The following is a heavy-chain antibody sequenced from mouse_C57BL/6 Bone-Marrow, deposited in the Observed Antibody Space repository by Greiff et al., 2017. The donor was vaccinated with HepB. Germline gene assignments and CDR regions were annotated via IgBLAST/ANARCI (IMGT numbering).Heavy chain of an antibody. CDR3: ARDGSFFMDY. V-gene: IGHV1-4*01. D-gene: IGHD1-1*01. CDR2: INPSSGYT. J-gene: IGHJ4*01. CDR1: GYTFTSYT. Sequence: LVESGAELARPGASVKMSCKASGYTFTSYTMHWVKQRPGQGLEWIGYINPSSGYTKYNQKFKDKATLTADKSSSTAYMQLSSLTSEDSAVYYCARDGSFFMDYWGQGTSVTVSS.